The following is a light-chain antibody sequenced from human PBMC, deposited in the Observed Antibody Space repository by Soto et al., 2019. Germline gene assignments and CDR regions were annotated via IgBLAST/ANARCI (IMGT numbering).Light chain of an antibody. J-gene: IGLJ2*01. CDR2: SHN. CDR3: AAWDDSLNGPI. CDR1: SSNIGRNS. V-gene: IGLV1-44*01. Sequence: QSVLTQPPSASGTPGQSVTMSCSGSSSNIGRNSVNWYQQLPGTAPKLLIDSHNQRPSGVPDRFSGSKSGTSASLAISGLQSDDEADYYCAAWDDSLNGPIFGGGTKVTVL.